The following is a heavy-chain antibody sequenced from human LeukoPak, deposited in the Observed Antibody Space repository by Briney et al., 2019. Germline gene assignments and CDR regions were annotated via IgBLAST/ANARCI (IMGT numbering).Heavy chain of an antibody. J-gene: IGHJ4*02. CDR2: IDSDDDA. CDR1: GSSLTTSGVG. CDR3: AHISRRSYYFDY. D-gene: IGHD6-13*01. V-gene: IGHV2-5*02. Sequence: SGPTLLNPTQRLTLTCTLTGSSLTTSGVGVGGLRQPPGKALAWLALIDSDDDARYTESLKSRLTITKDPSKNQVVLTMTNLDPVDTGTYYCAHISRRSYYFDYWGQGTLVTVSS.